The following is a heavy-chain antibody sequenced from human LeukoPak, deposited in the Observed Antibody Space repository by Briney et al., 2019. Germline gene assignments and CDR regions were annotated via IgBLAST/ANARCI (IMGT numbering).Heavy chain of an antibody. J-gene: IGHJ5*02. CDR2: MNPNSGNT. CDR3: AREGGMVYAIWGAGNWFDP. D-gene: IGHD2-8*01. CDR1: GYTFTSYV. Sequence: ASVKVSCKASGYTFTSYVINWVRQATGQGLEWMGWMNPNSGNTGYAQKFQGRVTMTRDTSISTAYMELSRLRSDDTAVYYCAREGGMVYAIWGAGNWFDPWGQGTLVTVSS. V-gene: IGHV1-8*01.